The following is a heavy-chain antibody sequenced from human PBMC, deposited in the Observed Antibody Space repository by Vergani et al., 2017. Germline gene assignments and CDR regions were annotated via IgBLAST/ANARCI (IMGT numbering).Heavy chain of an antibody. D-gene: IGHD4-17*01. CDR2: ISSSSSTI. J-gene: IGHJ4*02. CDR3: ARAGDTVTHDFDC. Sequence: EVQLVESGGGLVKPGGSLRLSCAASGFTFSSYSMNWVRQAPGKGLEWVSSISSSSSTIYYADSVKGRFTISRDNAKNSLYLQMNSLRAEDTAVYYCARAGDTVTHDFDCWGQGTLVTVSS. CDR1: GFTFSSYS. V-gene: IGHV3-21*01.